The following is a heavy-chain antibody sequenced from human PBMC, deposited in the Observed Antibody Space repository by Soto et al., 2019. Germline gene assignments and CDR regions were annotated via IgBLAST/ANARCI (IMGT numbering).Heavy chain of an antibody. CDR3: ARVLSLHYYGSGSYYNEYYYYYYGMDV. CDR1: GGSISSSNW. CDR2: IYHSGST. D-gene: IGHD3-10*01. J-gene: IGHJ6*02. V-gene: IGHV4-4*02. Sequence: SETLSLTCAVSGGSISSSNWWSWVRQPPGKGLEWIGEIYHSGSTNYNPSLKSRVTISVDKSKNQFSLKLSSVTAADTAVYYCARVLSLHYYGSGSYYNEYYYYYYGMDVWGQGTTVTVSS.